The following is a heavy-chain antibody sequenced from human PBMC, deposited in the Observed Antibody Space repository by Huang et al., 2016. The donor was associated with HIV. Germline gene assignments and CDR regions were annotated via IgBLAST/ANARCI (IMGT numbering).Heavy chain of an antibody. D-gene: IGHD5-18*01. CDR3: ERIRYSYGSWWFDP. V-gene: IGHV4-34*01. J-gene: IGHJ5*02. CDR2: VSASGRS. Sequence: QVQLQQWGAGLLKPSETLSLTCAVYGGSLSGHYWTWIRPPLGKGLEWIGEVSASGRSSDNQSLKSRVTISLDTSKNQFYLKLSSVTAADTAVYRCERIRYSYGSWWFDPWGQGALVTVSS. CDR1: GGSLSGHY.